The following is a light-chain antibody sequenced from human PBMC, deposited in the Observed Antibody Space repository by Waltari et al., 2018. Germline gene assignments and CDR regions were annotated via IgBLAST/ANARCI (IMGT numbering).Light chain of an antibody. V-gene: IGLV1-44*01. CDR2: SND. CDR1: SSNIGRDT. Sequence: QSVLTQPLSMSGTPGQGVTISCSGSSSNIGRDTVNWYQQLPGTAPKLLIYSNDPRPSGVPDRFSGSKSGTSASLAISGLQSDDEADYYCAAWDNSLDAWVFGGGTKLTVL. CDR3: AAWDNSLDAWV. J-gene: IGLJ3*02.